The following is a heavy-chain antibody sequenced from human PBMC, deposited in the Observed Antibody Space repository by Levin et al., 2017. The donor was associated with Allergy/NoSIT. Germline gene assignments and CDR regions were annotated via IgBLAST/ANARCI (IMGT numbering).Heavy chain of an antibody. V-gene: IGHV3-66*01. CDR3: ARDADYTNSGFDY. J-gene: IGHJ4*02. CDR1: GFTVSDYH. Sequence: GGSLRLSCAASGFTVSDYHMTWVRQAPGKGLEWVSVVYSGGSTYYADSVKGRFTISRDDSKNILFLQMNSLRAGDTAVYYCARDADYTNSGFDYWGQGTLVAVSS. CDR2: VYSGGST. D-gene: IGHD4-11*01.